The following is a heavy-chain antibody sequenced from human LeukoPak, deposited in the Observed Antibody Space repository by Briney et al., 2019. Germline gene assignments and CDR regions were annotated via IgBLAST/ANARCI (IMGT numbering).Heavy chain of an antibody. V-gene: IGHV3-30*01. CDR2: ISCDGSNK. Sequence: GGSLRLSCAASGFTFSSYAMHWVRQAPGKGLEWVAVISCDGSNKYYADSVKGRFTISRDNSKNKLYLQMNSLRAEDTAVYYCASIPGVDAFDIWGQGTMVTVSS. CDR3: ASIPGVDAFDI. J-gene: IGHJ3*02. CDR1: GFTFSSYA. D-gene: IGHD2-2*01.